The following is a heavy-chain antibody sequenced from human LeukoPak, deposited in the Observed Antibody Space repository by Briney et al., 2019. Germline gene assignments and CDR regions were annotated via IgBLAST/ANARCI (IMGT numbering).Heavy chain of an antibody. J-gene: IGHJ4*02. CDR3: ARGESSSWYGGEYFDY. CDR2: IYTSGST. CDR1: GGSISSYY. D-gene: IGHD6-13*01. Sequence: PAETLSLTCTVSGGSISSYYWSWIRQPAGKGLEWIGRIYTSGSTNYNPSLKSRVTMSVDTSKNQFSLKLSSVTAADTAVYYCARGESSSWYGGEYFDYWGQGTLVTVSS. V-gene: IGHV4-4*07.